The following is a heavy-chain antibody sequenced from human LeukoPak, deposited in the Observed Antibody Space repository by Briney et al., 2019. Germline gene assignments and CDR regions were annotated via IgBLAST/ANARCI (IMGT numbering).Heavy chain of an antibody. CDR2: IIPIFGTA. V-gene: IGHV1-69*13. CDR1: GGTFSSYA. J-gene: IGHJ6*02. D-gene: IGHD3-10*01. CDR3: ARPAAVRGAPWYYGMDV. Sequence: SVKVSCKASGGTFSSYAISWVRQAPGQGLEWMGGIIPIFGTANYAQKSQGRVTITADESTSTAYMELSSLRSEDTAVYYCARPAAVRGAPWYYGMDVWGQGTTVTVSS.